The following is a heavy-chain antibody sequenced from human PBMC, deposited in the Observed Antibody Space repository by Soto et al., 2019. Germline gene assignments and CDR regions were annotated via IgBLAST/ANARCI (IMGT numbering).Heavy chain of an antibody. Sequence: QVQLQQWGAGLLKPSGTLSRTCAVYGGSFSGYYWSWIRQSPGKGLEWIGEINHSGSTNYNPSLKSRVSISVDTSKNQFSLRLSSVTAADTAVYYCARGGYCNSPNCYLNYWGRGNLVTVSS. CDR1: GGSFSGYY. CDR3: ARGGYCNSPNCYLNY. J-gene: IGHJ4*02. CDR2: INHSGST. D-gene: IGHD2-2*01. V-gene: IGHV4-34*02.